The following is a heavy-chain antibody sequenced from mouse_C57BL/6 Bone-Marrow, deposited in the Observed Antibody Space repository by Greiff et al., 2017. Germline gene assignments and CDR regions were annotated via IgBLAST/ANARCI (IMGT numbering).Heavy chain of an antibody. Sequence: QVQLQQSGAELVKPGASVKLSCKASGYTFTSYWMQWVKQRPGQGLEWIGEIDPSDSYTNYNQKFKGKATLTVDTSSSTAYMQLSSLTSEDSAVYYCARGKITTVRFAYWGQGTLVTVSA. D-gene: IGHD1-1*01. CDR1: GYTFTSYW. V-gene: IGHV1-50*01. J-gene: IGHJ3*01. CDR3: ARGKITTVRFAY. CDR2: IDPSDSYT.